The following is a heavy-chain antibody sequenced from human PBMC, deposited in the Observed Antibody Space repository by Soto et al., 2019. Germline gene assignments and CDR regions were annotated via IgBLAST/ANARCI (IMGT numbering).Heavy chain of an antibody. CDR1: GFTFSSYA. CDR2: ISGSGGST. V-gene: IGHV3-23*01. J-gene: IGHJ6*02. Sequence: GGSLRLSCAASGFTFSSYAMSWVRQAPGKGLEWVSAISGSGGSTYYADSVKGRFTISRDNSKNTLYLQMNSLRAEYTAVYYCANPVTPIAAANIGSGMDVWGQGTTVTVSS. D-gene: IGHD6-13*01. CDR3: ANPVTPIAAANIGSGMDV.